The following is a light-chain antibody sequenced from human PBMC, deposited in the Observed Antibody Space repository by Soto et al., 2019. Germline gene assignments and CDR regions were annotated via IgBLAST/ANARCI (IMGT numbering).Light chain of an antibody. V-gene: IGLV2-14*01. CDR3: SSYRISSKLV. J-gene: IGLJ3*02. Sequence: QSALTQPASVSGSPGQSITISCTGTSSDVGGYKYVSWYQQHPGKAPKLMIYEVSNRPSGVSNCFSGSKSGNTASLTISGLQAEDEADYYCSSYRISSKLVFGGGTKLTVL. CDR2: EVS. CDR1: SSDVGGYKY.